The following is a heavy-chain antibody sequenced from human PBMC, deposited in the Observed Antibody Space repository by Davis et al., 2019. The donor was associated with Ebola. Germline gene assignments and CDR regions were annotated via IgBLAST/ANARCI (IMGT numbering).Heavy chain of an antibody. CDR1: GGSISSSSYY. CDR2: IYYSGST. D-gene: IGHD1-14*01. CDR3: ARDSGGFDY. Sequence: SETLSLTCTVSGGSISSSSYYWSWIRQPPGKGLEWIGYIYYSGSTNYNPSLKSRVTISVDTSKNQFSLKLSSVTAADTAVYYCARDSGGFDYWGQGTLVTVSS. V-gene: IGHV4-61*01. J-gene: IGHJ4*02.